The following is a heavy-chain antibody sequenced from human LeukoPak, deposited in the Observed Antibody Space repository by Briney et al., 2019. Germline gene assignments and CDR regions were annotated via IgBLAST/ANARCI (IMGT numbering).Heavy chain of an antibody. CDR2: IYYSGST. CDR3: ARGLIGAFDI. V-gene: IGHV4-31*03. CDR1: GGSISSGGYY. Sequence: SETLSLTCTVSGGSISSGGYYWSWIRQHPGKGLEWIGYIYYSGSTYYNPSLKSRVTISVDTSKNQFSLKLSSVTAADTAVYYCARGLIGAFDIWGQGTMVTVSS. J-gene: IGHJ3*02.